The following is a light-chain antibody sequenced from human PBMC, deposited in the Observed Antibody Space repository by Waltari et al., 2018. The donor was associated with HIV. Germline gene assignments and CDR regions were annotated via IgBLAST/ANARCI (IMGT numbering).Light chain of an antibody. CDR3: QQGDTFPLT. CDR1: QDIGNK. V-gene: IGKV1-12*01. Sequence: IQMTQSPPVVSTSLGDRVTITCRACQDIGNKLAWYQQKPGKAPNLLISAASTLQEGVPPRFSGSGSGTYFSLNITSLQPEDFATYFCQQGDTFPLTFGGGTKVEIK. CDR2: AAS. J-gene: IGKJ4*01.